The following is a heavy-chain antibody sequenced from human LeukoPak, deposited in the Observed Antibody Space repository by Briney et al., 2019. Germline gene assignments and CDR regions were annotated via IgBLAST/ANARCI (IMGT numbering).Heavy chain of an antibody. V-gene: IGHV3-23*01. D-gene: IGHD3-10*01. CDR2: IRGSGGST. Sequence: GGSLRLSCAASGFIFSNYAMGWVRQAPGKELEWVSAIRGSGGSTYYADSVKGRLTISRDNSKNTLYLQMNSLRAEDTAVYNCAKGSWTYHNEWYFDNWRQGTLVTVSS. J-gene: IGHJ4*02. CDR3: AKGSWTYHNEWYFDN. CDR1: GFIFSNYA.